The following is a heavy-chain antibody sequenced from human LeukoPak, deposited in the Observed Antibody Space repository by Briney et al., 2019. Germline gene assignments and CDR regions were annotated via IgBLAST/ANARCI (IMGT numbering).Heavy chain of an antibody. Sequence: GGSLRLSCAASGFTFSSHWMSWVRQARGKGLEWVANIKQDGSETYYVDSVKGRFTISRDNTQNSLYLQMNSLGADDTALYYCARSPRRGEFDYWGQGTLVTVSS. CDR1: GFTFSSHW. V-gene: IGHV3-7*01. CDR2: IKQDGSET. D-gene: IGHD3-16*01. CDR3: ARSPRRGEFDY. J-gene: IGHJ4*02.